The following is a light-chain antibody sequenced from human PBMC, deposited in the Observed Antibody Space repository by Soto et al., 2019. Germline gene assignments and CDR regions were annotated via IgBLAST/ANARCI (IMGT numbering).Light chain of an antibody. J-gene: IGKJ2*01. CDR2: GAS. V-gene: IGKV3-15*01. CDR1: QSVSRN. CDR3: QHYNNWPALYS. Sequence: EIVMTQSPATPSVSPGERATLSCRASQSVSRNLAWYQQKPGQAPRLLIYGASTRATGIPATFSGSGSGTEFTLAISSLQSEDFAVYYCQHYNNWPALYSFGQGTKLEIK.